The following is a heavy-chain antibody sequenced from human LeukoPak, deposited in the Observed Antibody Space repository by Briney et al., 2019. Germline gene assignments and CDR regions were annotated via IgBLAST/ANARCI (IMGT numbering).Heavy chain of an antibody. J-gene: IGHJ4*02. CDR3: ARDLVQLTGPVSDY. CDR1: GYTFTSYD. D-gene: IGHD5-18*01. Sequence: ASVKVSCKASGYTFTSYDINWVRQATGQGLEWMGWMNPNSGNTGYAQKFQGRVTMTRDTSTSTVYMELSSLRSEDTAVYYCARDLVQLTGPVSDYWGQGTLVTVSS. V-gene: IGHV1-8*02. CDR2: MNPNSGNT.